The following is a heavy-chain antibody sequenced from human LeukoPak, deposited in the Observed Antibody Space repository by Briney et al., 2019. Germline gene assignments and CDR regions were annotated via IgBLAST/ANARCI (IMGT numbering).Heavy chain of an antibody. D-gene: IGHD2-15*01. CDR2: ISAYNGNT. CDR3: ARVRFDCSGGSCYPVAFDI. Sequence: ASVKVSCKASGYTFTSYGISWVRQAPGQGLEWMGWISAYNGNTIYAQKLQGRVTMTTDTSTSTAYMELRSLRSDDTAVYYCARVRFDCSGGSCYPVAFDIWGQGTMVTVSS. V-gene: IGHV1-18*04. J-gene: IGHJ3*02. CDR1: GYTFTSYG.